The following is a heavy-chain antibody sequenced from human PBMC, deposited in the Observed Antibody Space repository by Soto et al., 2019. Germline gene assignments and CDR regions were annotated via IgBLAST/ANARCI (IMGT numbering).Heavy chain of an antibody. Sequence: GGSLRLSCAASGFTFSDYYMSWIRQAPGKGLEWVSYISSSGSTIYYADSVKGRFTISRDNAKNSLYLQMNSLRAEDTAVYSGSSPPPQYDILTGYFAFDIWGQGTMVTVSS. D-gene: IGHD3-9*01. CDR3: SSPPPQYDILTGYFAFDI. CDR1: GFTFSDYY. V-gene: IGHV3-11*01. J-gene: IGHJ3*02. CDR2: ISSSGSTI.